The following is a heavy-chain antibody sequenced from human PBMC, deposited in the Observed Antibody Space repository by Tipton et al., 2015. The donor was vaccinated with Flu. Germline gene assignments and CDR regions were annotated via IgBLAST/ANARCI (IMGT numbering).Heavy chain of an antibody. V-gene: IGHV5-10-1*01. D-gene: IGHD1-26*01. CDR1: GYSFPSYY. Sequence: QSGPEVKKPGESLRITCKGSGYSFPSYYITWVRQMPGRGLEWMGRIDPDDSDTNYSPSFQGHVTISADKSISTAYLQWSSLKASDTAMYYCARLDTVSLRNWFDPWGQGTLVTISS. J-gene: IGHJ5*02. CDR3: ARLDTVSLRNWFDP. CDR2: IDPDDSDT.